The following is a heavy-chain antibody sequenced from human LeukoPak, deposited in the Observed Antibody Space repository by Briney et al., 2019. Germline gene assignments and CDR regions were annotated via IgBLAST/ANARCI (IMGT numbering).Heavy chain of an antibody. CDR2: IIPIFGTA. Sequence: GSSVKVSCKASGGTFSSYAISWVRQAPGQGLEWMGGIIPIFGTANYAQKFQGRVTITTDESTSTAYMELSSLSSEDTAVYYWASIVVVTASFVDWYFDLRGRGTLVTVSS. V-gene: IGHV1-69*05. CDR3: ASIVVVTASFVDWYFDL. J-gene: IGHJ2*01. CDR1: GGTFSSYA. D-gene: IGHD2-21*02.